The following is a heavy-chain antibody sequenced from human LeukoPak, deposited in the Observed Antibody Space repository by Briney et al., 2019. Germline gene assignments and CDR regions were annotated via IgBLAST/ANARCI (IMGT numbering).Heavy chain of an antibody. Sequence: PGGSLRLSCAASGFAVSSNYMSWVRQAPGKGLEWVSIIYSGGSTFYADSVKGRFTISRDNSKNTLYLQMNSLRAEDTAVYYCAREVGKGIDYWGQGTLVTVSS. CDR3: AREVGKGIDY. D-gene: IGHD3-10*01. V-gene: IGHV3-53*01. CDR1: GFAVSSNY. J-gene: IGHJ4*02. CDR2: IYSGGST.